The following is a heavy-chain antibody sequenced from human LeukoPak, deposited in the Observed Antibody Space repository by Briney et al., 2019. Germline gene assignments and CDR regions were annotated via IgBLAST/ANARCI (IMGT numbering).Heavy chain of an antibody. CDR3: ARGRNGFFDY. CDR1: GFTFSTYW. Sequence: GGSLRLSCAASGFTFSTYWMHWVRQAPGKGLVWVSQINSDSGRTRYADSVKGRLTISRDNAKNTVYLQINSLRAEDTAMYYCARGRNGFFDYWGHEPWSPSPQ. CDR2: INSDSGRT. V-gene: IGHV3-74*01. D-gene: IGHD5-24*01. J-gene: IGHJ4*01.